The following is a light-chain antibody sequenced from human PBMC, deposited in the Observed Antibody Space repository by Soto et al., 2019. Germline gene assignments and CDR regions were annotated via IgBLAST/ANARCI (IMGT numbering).Light chain of an antibody. J-gene: IGKJ2*01. CDR3: QQYGSSPPYT. CDR1: QGIGDT. Sequence: EVVMRQSPATLSVSPGEGATLSCRASQGIGDTLAWYQHKPGQTPRLLIYDTSTRATGIPDRFSGRGSGTDFTLTISRLEPEDFAVYYCQQYGSSPPYTFGQGTKVDIK. V-gene: IGKV3-20*01. CDR2: DTS.